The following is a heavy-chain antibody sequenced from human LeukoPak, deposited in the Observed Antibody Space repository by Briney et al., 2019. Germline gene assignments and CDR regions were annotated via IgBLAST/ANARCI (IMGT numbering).Heavy chain of an antibody. CDR3: ARVSKKQWLIGYYFDY. J-gene: IGHJ4*02. CDR2: ISSSSNYI. Sequence: GGSLRLSCAASGFTFTTYSMNWVRQAPGKGLEWVSSISSSSNYIYYADSVRGRFTISRDNAKNSLYLQMDSLRAEDTAVYYCARVSKKQWLIGYYFDYWGQGTRVTVS. CDR1: GFTFTTYS. D-gene: IGHD6-19*01. V-gene: IGHV3-21*01.